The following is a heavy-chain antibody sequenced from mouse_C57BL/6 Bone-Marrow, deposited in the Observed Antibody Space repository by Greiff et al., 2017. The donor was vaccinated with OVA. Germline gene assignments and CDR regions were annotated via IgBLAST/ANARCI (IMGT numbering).Heavy chain of an antibody. CDR1: GFTFSDYG. D-gene: IGHD2-4*01. CDR3: ARNYDYDVYYAFDY. Sequence: EVKLVESGGGLVKPGGSLKLSCAASGFTFSDYGMHWVRQAPEKGLEWVAYISSGSSTIYYADTVKGRFTISRDNAKNTLYLQMTSLKSEDTAMYYCARNYDYDVYYAFDYWGQGTSVTVSS. CDR2: ISSGSSTI. V-gene: IGHV5-17*01. J-gene: IGHJ4*01.